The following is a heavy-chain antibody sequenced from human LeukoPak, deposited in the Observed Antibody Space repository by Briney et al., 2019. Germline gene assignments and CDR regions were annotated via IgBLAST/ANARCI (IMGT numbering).Heavy chain of an antibody. CDR1: GYTFTGYY. J-gene: IGHJ4*02. Sequence: ASVKVSCKASGYTFTGYYMHWVRQAPGQGLEWMGRIIPILGIANYAQKFQGRVTITADKSTSTAYMELSSLRSEDTAVYYCATGRGLLWFGELLSTGGYFDYWGQGTLVTVSS. CDR3: ATGRGLLWFGELLSTGGYFDY. V-gene: IGHV1-69*04. D-gene: IGHD3-10*01. CDR2: IIPILGIA.